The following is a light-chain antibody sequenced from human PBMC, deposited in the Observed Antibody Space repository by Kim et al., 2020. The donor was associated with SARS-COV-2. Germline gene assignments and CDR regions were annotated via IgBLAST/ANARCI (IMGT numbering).Light chain of an antibody. CDR3: GTWDSSLSAV. V-gene: IGLV1-51*01. CDR2: DNN. Sequence: PGQKVTISCYGSSSNIGNNYVSWYQQLPGTAPKLLIYDNNKRPSGIPDRFSGSKSGTSATLGITGLQTGDEADYYCGTWDSSLSAVFGGGTQLTVL. J-gene: IGLJ3*02. CDR1: SSNIGNNY.